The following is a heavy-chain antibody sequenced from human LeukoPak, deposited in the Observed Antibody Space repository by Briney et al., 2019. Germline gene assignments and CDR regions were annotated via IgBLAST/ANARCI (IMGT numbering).Heavy chain of an antibody. Sequence: GGSLRLSCAASGFTFSSYWMHWVRQAPGKGLVRVSRINSDGSSISYADSVKGRFTISRDNAKNTLYLQMNSLTAEDTAVYHCARDAIFGDAFDIWGQGTMVTVSS. CDR1: GFTFSSYW. D-gene: IGHD3-3*02. V-gene: IGHV3-74*01. J-gene: IGHJ3*02. CDR2: INSDGSSI. CDR3: ARDAIFGDAFDI.